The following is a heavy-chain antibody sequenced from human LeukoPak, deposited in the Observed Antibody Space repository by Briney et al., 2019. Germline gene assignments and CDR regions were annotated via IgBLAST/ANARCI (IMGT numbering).Heavy chain of an antibody. Sequence: GRSLRLSCAASGFTFDDYAMHWVRQAPGKGLEWVSGISWNSGSIGYADSVKGRFSISRDNAKNSLYLQMNSLRAEDTASYYCAKDWDYYGSGSYYFDYWGQGTLVTVSS. CDR3: AKDWDYYGSGSYYFDY. CDR1: GFTFDDYA. J-gene: IGHJ4*02. V-gene: IGHV3-9*01. D-gene: IGHD3-10*01. CDR2: ISWNSGSI.